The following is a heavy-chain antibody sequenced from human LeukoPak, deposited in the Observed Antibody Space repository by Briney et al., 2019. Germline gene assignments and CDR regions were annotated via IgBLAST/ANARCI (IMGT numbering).Heavy chain of an antibody. Sequence: PGGSLRLSCAASGFTVSSNYMSWVRQAPGKGLEWVSVIYSGGSTYYADSVKGRFTISRDNSKNTLYLQMNSLRAEDTAVYYCAKERYQGFITMVRGDFQHWGQGTLVTVSS. J-gene: IGHJ1*01. V-gene: IGHV3-66*01. CDR2: IYSGGST. D-gene: IGHD3-10*01. CDR3: AKERYQGFITMVRGDFQH. CDR1: GFTVSSNY.